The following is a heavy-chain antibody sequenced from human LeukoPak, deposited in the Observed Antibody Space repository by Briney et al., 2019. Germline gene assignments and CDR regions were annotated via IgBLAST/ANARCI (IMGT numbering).Heavy chain of an antibody. J-gene: IGHJ4*02. CDR2: MYYSGDT. V-gene: IGHV4-59*01. D-gene: IGHD3-9*01. Sequence: SETLSLTCTVSGGSISSYYWTWIRQPPGKGLEWIGYMYYSGDTNSNPSLRSRVTISLGTSKNQFSLRLSSVTAADTAVYYCARGDTIISLDYWGQGTLVTVSS. CDR3: ARGDTIISLDY. CDR1: GGSISSYY.